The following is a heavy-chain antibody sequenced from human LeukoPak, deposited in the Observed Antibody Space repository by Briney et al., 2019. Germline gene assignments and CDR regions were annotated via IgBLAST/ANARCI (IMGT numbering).Heavy chain of an antibody. V-gene: IGHV1-46*01. CDR3: ARDSLDDILTGYYTGAFDY. D-gene: IGHD3-9*01. CDR2: INPSGGST. J-gene: IGHJ4*02. CDR1: GYTFTSYY. Sequence: ASVRVPCKASGYTFTSYYMHWVRQAPGQGLEWMGIINPSGGSTSYAQKFQGRVTMTRDMSTSTVYMELSSLRSEDTAVYYCARDSLDDILTGYYTGAFDYWGQGTLVTVSS.